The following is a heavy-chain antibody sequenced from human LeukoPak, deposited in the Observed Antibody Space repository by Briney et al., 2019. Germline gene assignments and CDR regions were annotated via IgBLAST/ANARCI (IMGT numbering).Heavy chain of an antibody. Sequence: GGSLRLSCAASGFTFSSYWMSWVRQAPGKGLEWVANIKQDGSEKYCVDSVKGRFTISRDNANNSLYLQMNSLRAEDTAVYYCARDPRVDSSWYRAFDYWGQGTLVTVSS. CDR2: IKQDGSEK. CDR3: ARDPRVDSSWYRAFDY. D-gene: IGHD6-13*01. CDR1: GFTFSSYW. V-gene: IGHV3-7*01. J-gene: IGHJ4*02.